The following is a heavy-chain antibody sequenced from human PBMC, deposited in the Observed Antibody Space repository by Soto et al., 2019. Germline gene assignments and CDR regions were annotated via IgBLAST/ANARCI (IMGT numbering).Heavy chain of an antibody. Sequence: QVQLQQWGAGLLKPSETMSLTCAVYGESFGGYYWNWIRQPPGKGLEWIGELNHSGTTNYNPSLKSRVTISVDTSIISFSLNLPSMTASDTAVSCCAMTNGDYDLWGYYFEYWGQGTLVTVSS. J-gene: IGHJ4*01. CDR3: AMTNGDYDLWGYYFEY. V-gene: IGHV4-34*01. CDR2: LNHSGTT. CDR1: GESFGGYY. D-gene: IGHD4-17*01.